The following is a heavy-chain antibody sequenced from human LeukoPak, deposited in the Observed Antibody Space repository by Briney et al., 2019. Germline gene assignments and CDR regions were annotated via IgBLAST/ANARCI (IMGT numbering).Heavy chain of an antibody. CDR2: ISSSGSYI. CDR3: ASSGITGTGFDY. J-gene: IGHJ4*02. D-gene: IGHD1-20*01. CDR1: GFTFSSYS. Sequence: PGGSLRLSCAASGFTFSSYSMNWVRQAPGKGLEWVSSISSSGSYIYYADSVKGRFTISRDNAKNSLYLQMNSLRAEDTAVYYCASSGITGTGFDYWGQGTLVTVSS. V-gene: IGHV3-21*01.